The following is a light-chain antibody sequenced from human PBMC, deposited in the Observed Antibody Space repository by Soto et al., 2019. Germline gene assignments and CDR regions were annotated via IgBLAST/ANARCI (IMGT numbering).Light chain of an antibody. V-gene: IGKV1-27*01. J-gene: IGKJ4*01. Sequence: HRIHSNTSLSXXIGDXTTIXXRASLTISNDLAWYQQKPGKSPNLLSYAASTWKTGVTSRVSGSGSGTDFTLTISSLQPEDVAAYYCHKYNRAPLTFCESTKVDIK. CDR1: LTISND. CDR3: HKYNRAPLT. CDR2: AAS.